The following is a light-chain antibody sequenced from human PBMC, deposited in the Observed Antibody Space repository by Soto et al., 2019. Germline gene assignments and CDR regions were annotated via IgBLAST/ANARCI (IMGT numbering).Light chain of an antibody. Sequence: ALSHPCTASGSPGQSIITSWAGATSDVGGYDYVSWYQQHPGKAPKLMIYEVGKRPSGVPDRFSGSKSGNTASLTVSGLQAEDEADYYCLSYANSDTYVFGTGTKVTVL. CDR1: TSDVGGYDY. CDR2: EVG. CDR3: LSYANSDTYV. J-gene: IGLJ1*01. V-gene: IGLV2-8*01.